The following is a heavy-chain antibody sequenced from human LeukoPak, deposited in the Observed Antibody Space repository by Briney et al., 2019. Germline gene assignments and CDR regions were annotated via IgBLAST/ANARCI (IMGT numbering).Heavy chain of an antibody. V-gene: IGHV4-34*01. CDR2: INHSGST. CDR3: ASRRSLGYCSSTSCRSGPDY. Sequence: SETLSLTCAVYSGSFSGYYWSWIRQPPGKGLEWIGEINHSGSTNYNPSLKSRVTISVDTSKNQFSLKLSSVTAADTAVYYCASRRSLGYCSSTSCRSGPDYWGQGTLVTVSS. D-gene: IGHD2-2*01. CDR1: SGSFSGYY. J-gene: IGHJ4*02.